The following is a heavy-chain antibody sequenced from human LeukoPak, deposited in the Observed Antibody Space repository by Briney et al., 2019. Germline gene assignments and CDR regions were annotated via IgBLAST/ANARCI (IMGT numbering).Heavy chain of an antibody. CDR2: MNPNSGNT. CDR1: GYTFTSYD. D-gene: IGHD3-3*01. J-gene: IGHJ5*02. V-gene: IGHV1-8*01. CDR3: ARASFYDFWSGYYRTEFDP. Sequence: ASLKVSCKTSGYTFTSYDINCGRQATGQGLEWMGWMNPNSGNTGYAQKFQGRVTMTRNTSISTAYMELSSLRSEDTAVYYCARASFYDFWSGYYRTEFDPWGQGTLVTVSS.